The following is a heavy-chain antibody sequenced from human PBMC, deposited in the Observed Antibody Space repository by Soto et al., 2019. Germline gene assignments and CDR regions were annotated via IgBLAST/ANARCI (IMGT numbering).Heavy chain of an antibody. D-gene: IGHD2-2*01. CDR3: AKGYCRSTSGYPYFDY. CDR2: ISGSGGST. J-gene: IGHJ4*02. CDR1: GFTFSSYA. V-gene: IGHV3-23*01. Sequence: EVQLLESGGGLVQPGGSLRLSCAASGFTFSSYAMSWVRQAPGKGLEWVSAISGSGGSTYDADSVKGRFTISRDTSKNTLYLQMNSLRAEYTAVYYCAKGYCRSTSGYPYFDYWGQGTLVTVSA.